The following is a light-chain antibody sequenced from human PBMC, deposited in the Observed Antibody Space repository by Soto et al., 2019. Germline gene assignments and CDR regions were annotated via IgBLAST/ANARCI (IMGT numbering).Light chain of an antibody. Sequence: EIVLTQSPATRSLSPGERATLSCRASQSVSSYLAWYQQKPCQAPRLIVYGASTRATGIPARFSGSGSGTEFTLTISSLQSEDFAVYYCQQSTNWPPITFGQGTRGEIK. J-gene: IGKJ5*01. CDR3: QQSTNWPPIT. CDR2: GAS. CDR1: QSVSSY. V-gene: IGKV3-15*01.